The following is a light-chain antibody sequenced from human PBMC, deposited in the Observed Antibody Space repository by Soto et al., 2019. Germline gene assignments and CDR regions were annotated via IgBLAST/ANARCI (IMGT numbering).Light chain of an antibody. CDR1: QSISSY. CDR2: AAS. CDR3: LQDYNSPNT. Sequence: IQMTQSPSSLSASAGYRVTITCRASQSISSYLNWYQQKPGKAPQLLIYAASSLQSGVESRFSGGGSGTDFTLTISSLQAEDFETYYCLQDYNSPNTFGGGTKVDIK. V-gene: IGKV1-6*01. J-gene: IGKJ4*01.